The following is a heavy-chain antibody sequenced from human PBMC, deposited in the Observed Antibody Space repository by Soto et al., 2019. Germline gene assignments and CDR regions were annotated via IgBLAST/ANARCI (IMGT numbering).Heavy chain of an antibody. CDR2: ISGLDGKT. CDR3: ARDFYPLAYYFDY. Sequence: ASVKVSCKASGYTFHNHGISCVLQSPVQGLEWLGWISGLDGKTKYAQRLQGRVTMTADTSTSTAYMELRSLRSDDTAVYYCARDFYPLAYYFDYWGQGTLVTVSS. J-gene: IGHJ4*02. CDR1: GYTFHNHG. V-gene: IGHV1-18*04.